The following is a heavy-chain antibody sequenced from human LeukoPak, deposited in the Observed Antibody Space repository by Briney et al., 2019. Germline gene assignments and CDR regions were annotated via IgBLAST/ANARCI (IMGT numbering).Heavy chain of an antibody. CDR2: ISHRGNT. CDR3: FLWHDVVSRDY. Sequence: SETLSLTCAVYGGSFSGYYCHWMRQPPGKGPEWIGEISHRGNTKYYPSLKSRVTISLDTSKNQFSLKLSSATAADTAMYYCFLWHDVVSRDYWGQGTLVTVSS. V-gene: IGHV4-34*01. CDR1: GGSFSGYY. J-gene: IGHJ4*02. D-gene: IGHD2-15*01.